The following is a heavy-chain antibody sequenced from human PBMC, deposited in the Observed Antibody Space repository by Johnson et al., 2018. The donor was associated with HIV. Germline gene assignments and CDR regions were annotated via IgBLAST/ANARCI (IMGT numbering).Heavy chain of an antibody. CDR1: GFSFSSYS. J-gene: IGHJ3*02. Sequence: QVQLVESGGGVVQPGRSLRLSCAASGFSFSSYSMHWVRQAPGKGLEWVAVVSYDGSDKYHADSVKGRFTISRDSSKNTLYLEMNTLRPEDTALYYCARGTGGWPLFDIWGQGTMVTVSS. CDR3: ARGTGGWPLFDI. V-gene: IGHV3-30*04. CDR2: VSYDGSDK. D-gene: IGHD6-19*01.